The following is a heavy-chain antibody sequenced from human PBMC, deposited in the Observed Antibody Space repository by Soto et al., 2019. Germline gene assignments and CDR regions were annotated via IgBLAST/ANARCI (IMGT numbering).Heavy chain of an antibody. V-gene: IGHV3-33*01. CDR1: GFTFSNYA. CDR2: IWYDGNNK. J-gene: IGHJ4*02. D-gene: IGHD2-21*01. Sequence: LRLSCAASGFTFSNYAMHWVRQAPGKGLEWVAVIWYDGNNKYYADSVEGRFTISRDNSKNTLYLQMNSLRAEDTAVYYCARRGDGYIWYFDYWGQGTLVTVSS. CDR3: ARRGDGYIWYFDY.